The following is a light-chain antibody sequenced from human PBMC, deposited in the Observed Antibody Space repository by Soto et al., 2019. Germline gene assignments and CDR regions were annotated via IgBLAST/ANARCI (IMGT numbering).Light chain of an antibody. CDR1: QSVSSSY. CDR2: GAS. CDR3: QQYGSSPYT. Sequence: EIVLTQSPGTLSLSPGERATLSCRASQSVSSSYLAWYQQKPGQAPRPLIYGASSRATGIPDRFSGSGSGTDFTLTTSRLEPEDFAVYYWQQYGSSPYTFGQGTKLEIK. J-gene: IGKJ2*01. V-gene: IGKV3-20*01.